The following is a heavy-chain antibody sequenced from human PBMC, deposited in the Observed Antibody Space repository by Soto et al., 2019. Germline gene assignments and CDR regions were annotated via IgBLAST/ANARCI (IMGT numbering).Heavy chain of an antibody. CDR1: GDSVSSSDFY. CDR3: ARDSRAARPPWYYYYGMDV. D-gene: IGHD6-6*01. J-gene: IGHJ6*02. V-gene: IGHV4-61*08. Sequence: PSETLSLTCAVSGDSVSSSDFYWTWIRQPPGKPLEWIGYVYSTGTTNYSPSLKSRVDMSVDTSENQFSLKVRSVTAADAAVYYCARDSRAARPPWYYYYGMDVWGQGTTVTVSS. CDR2: VYSTGTT.